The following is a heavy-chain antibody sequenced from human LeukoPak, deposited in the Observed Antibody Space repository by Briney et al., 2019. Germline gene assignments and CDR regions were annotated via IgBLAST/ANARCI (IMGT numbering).Heavy chain of an antibody. CDR2: IIPIFGTA. Sequence: ASVTVSCKASGGTFSSYAISWVRQAPGQGLEWMGGIIPIFGTANYAQKFQGRVTITADESTSTAYMELSSLRSEDTAVYYCARAGIGCSSTSCPRTHNWFDPWGQGTLVTVSS. J-gene: IGHJ5*02. D-gene: IGHD2-2*01. CDR1: GGTFSSYA. V-gene: IGHV1-69*13. CDR3: ARAGIGCSSTSCPRTHNWFDP.